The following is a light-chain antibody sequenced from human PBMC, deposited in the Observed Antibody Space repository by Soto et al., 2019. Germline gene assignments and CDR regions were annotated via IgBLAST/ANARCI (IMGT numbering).Light chain of an antibody. V-gene: IGKV1-39*01. J-gene: IGKJ3*01. CDR3: QQSYNTPFT. Sequence: DIQMTQSPSSLSASVGDRVTITCRASQSVSSYLNWYQQKPGKAPNILIYAASSLQSGVPSRFSGSGSGTGFTLTISSLQPEDFAPYYCQQSYNTPFTFGPGTKVDIK. CDR1: QSVSSY. CDR2: AAS.